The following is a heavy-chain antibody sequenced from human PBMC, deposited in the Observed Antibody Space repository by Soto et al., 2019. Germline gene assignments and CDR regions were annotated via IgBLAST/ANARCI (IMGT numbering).Heavy chain of an antibody. V-gene: IGHV3-33*01. CDR1: GFTFSSYG. D-gene: IGHD2-2*01. CDR2: IWYDGSNK. J-gene: IGHJ3*02. CDR3: ARDREQYQLLDDAFDI. Sequence: GGSLRLSCAASGFTFSSYGMHWVRQAPGKGLEWVAVIWYDGSNKYYADSVKGRFTISRDNSKNTLYLQMNSLRAEDTAVYYCARDREQYQLLDDAFDIWGQGTMVTVSS.